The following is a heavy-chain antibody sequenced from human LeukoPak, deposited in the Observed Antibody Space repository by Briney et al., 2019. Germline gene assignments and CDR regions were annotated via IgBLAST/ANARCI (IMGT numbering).Heavy chain of an antibody. CDR1: GFTFSNYW. D-gene: IGHD5-24*01. CDR3: ARASDPWLQLT. CDR2: IKQDGSEK. V-gene: IGHV3-7*05. Sequence: GRSLRLSCAASGFTFSNYWMIWVRQAPGKGLEWVGNIKQDGSEKRYADSVRGRFSISRDNAQTSLYLQMNSLRAEDTAVYHCARASDPWLQLTWGQGTLVTVSS. J-gene: IGHJ5*02.